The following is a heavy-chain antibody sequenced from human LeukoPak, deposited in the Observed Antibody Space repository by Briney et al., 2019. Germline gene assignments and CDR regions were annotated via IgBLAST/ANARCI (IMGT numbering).Heavy chain of an antibody. CDR2: IYYSGST. Sequence: RSSETLSRTCTVSGGSISSYYWSWIRQPPGKGLEWIGNIYYSGSTNYNPSLKSRVTISVDTSKNQFSLKLSSVTAADTAVYYCTRGSIAYYYMDVWGKGTTVTISS. D-gene: IGHD3-22*01. J-gene: IGHJ6*03. CDR3: TRGSIAYYYMDV. CDR1: GGSISSYY. V-gene: IGHV4-59*01.